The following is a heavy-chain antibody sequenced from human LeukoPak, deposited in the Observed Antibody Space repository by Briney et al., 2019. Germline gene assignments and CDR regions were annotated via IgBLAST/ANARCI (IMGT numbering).Heavy chain of an antibody. CDR1: GYTFTSYD. D-gene: IGHD2-2*01. J-gene: IGHJ4*03. CDR3: VRGRRYCSSTSCYFDY. Sequence: ASVKVSCKASGYTFTSYDINWVRQATGQGLEWMGWMNPNSGNTGYAQKFQGRVTMTRNTSISTAYMELSSLRSEDTAVYYCVRGRRYCSSTSCYFDYWGQGTLVTVSS. CDR2: MNPNSGNT. V-gene: IGHV1-8*01.